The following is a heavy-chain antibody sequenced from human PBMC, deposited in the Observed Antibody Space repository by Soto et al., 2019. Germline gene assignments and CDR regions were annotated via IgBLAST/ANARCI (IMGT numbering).Heavy chain of an antibody. V-gene: IGHV3-30-3*01. CDR3: ARGSYYDFWSGYFDY. J-gene: IGHJ4*02. CDR2: ISYDGSNK. Sequence: GGSLRLSCAASGFTFSSYAMHWVRQAPGKGLEWVAVISYDGSNKYYADSVKGRFTISRDNSKNTLYLQMNSLRAEDTAVYYCARGSYYDFWSGYFDYWGQGTLVTVSS. D-gene: IGHD3-3*01. CDR1: GFTFSSYA.